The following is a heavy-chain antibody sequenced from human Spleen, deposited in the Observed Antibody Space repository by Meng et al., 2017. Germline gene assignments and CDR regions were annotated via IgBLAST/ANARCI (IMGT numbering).Heavy chain of an antibody. CDR3: ASSGSDYNAFDI. J-gene: IGHJ3*02. CDR1: GGSFSDYY. V-gene: IGHV4-34*01. Sequence: SETLSLTCVVSGGSFSDYYWSWIRQPPGKGLEWIGEINHSGSTNYNPSLESRATISVDTSQNNLSLKLSSVTAADSAVYYCASSGSDYNAFDIWGQGTMVTVSS. CDR2: INHSGST. D-gene: IGHD3-10*01.